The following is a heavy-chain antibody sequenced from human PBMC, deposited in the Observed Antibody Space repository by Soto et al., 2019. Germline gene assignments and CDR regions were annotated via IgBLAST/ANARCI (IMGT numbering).Heavy chain of an antibody. V-gene: IGHV3-7*03. J-gene: IGHJ6*02. D-gene: IGHD3-10*01. CDR2: IKQDGSEK. CDR3: ARDRAGAFGSAYGMDV. CDR1: GFTFSSYW. Sequence: PGGSLRLSCAASGFTFSSYWMSWVRQAPGKGLEWVANIKQDGSEKYYVDSVKGRFTISRDNAKNSLYLQMNSLRAEDTAVYYCARDRAGAFGSAYGMDVWGQGTTVTAP.